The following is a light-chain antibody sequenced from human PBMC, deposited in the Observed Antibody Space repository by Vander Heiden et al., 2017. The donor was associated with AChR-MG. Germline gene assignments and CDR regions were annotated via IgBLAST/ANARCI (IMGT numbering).Light chain of an antibody. CDR3: QLRSNWPPQWT. J-gene: IGKJ1*01. CDR1: QSVGGN. Sequence: EILLTQSPATLSLSPGERATLSCEASQSVGGNFAWYQQKPGQAPRLLIYDIRERAGGVQARFSGRGSGTNFTLTISSLEPEDFAVYYCQLRSNWPPQWTFGQGTRVEVK. V-gene: IGKV3-11*01. CDR2: DIR.